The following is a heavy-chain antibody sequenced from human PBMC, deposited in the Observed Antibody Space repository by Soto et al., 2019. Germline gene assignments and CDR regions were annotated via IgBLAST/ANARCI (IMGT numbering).Heavy chain of an antibody. J-gene: IGHJ3*02. D-gene: IGHD3-16*01. CDR1: GFAFSSYS. CDR3: ARYEGGFDLSSYAFDI. CDR2: ISSSSSYI. V-gene: IGHV3-21*01. Sequence: GGSLRLSCAASGFAFSSYSMNWVRQAPGKGLEWVSSISSSSSYIYYADSVKGRFTISRDKAKNSLYLQMNSLRAEDTAVYYCARYEGGFDLSSYAFDIWGQGTMVTVSS.